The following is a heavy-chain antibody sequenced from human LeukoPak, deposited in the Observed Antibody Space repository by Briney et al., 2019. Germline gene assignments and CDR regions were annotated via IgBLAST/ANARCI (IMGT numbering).Heavy chain of an antibody. D-gene: IGHD2-15*01. J-gene: IGHJ4*02. CDR1: GYTLTELS. CDR2: FDPEDGET. Sequence: ASVKVSCKVSGYTLTELSMHWVRQAPGKGLEGMGGFDPEDGETIYAQKFQGRVTMTEDTSTDTAYMELSSLRSEDTAVYYCATQSRVVAALDYWGQGTLVTVSS. CDR3: ATQSRVVAALDY. V-gene: IGHV1-24*01.